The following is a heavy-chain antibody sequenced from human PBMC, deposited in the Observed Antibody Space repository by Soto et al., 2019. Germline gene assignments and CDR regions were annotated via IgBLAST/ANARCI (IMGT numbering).Heavy chain of an antibody. D-gene: IGHD4-17*01. J-gene: IGHJ4*02. V-gene: IGHV1-69*01. CDR1: GGPFSSYA. CDR3: ALSYGTYHYGAY. Sequence: QVQLVQSGAEVKKPGSSVKVSCRASGGPFSSYAITWVRQAPGQGLEWMGGIIPLFDTPNYAQRFQGRVTITADESTSTSYTELRGLISADTAVYYCALSYGTYHYGAYWGQGTLVTVAS. CDR2: IIPLFDTP.